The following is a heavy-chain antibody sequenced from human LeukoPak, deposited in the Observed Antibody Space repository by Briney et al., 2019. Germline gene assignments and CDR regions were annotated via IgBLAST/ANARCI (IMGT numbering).Heavy chain of an antibody. V-gene: IGHV4-31*03. D-gene: IGHD1/OR15-1a*01. CDR2: IYYSGST. CDR3: ARLEHAAFDI. CDR1: GGSISSGGYY. Sequence: SQTLSLTCTASGGSISSGGYYWSWIRQHPGKGLEWIGYIYYSGSTYYNPSLKSRVTISVDTSKNQFSLKLSSVTAADTAVYYCARLEHAAFDIWGQGTLVTVSS. J-gene: IGHJ3*02.